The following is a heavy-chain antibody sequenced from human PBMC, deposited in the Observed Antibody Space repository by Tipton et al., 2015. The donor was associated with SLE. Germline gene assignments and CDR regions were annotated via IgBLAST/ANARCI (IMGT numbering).Heavy chain of an antibody. Sequence: TLSLTCTVSGGSISSDSYFWSWIRQPAGKGLEWIGRIYTGGGTNYNPSLKSRVTISVDTSKNQFSLKLSSVTAADTAVYYCAREASSGWYGRGAFDIWGQGTMVTVSS. D-gene: IGHD6-19*01. V-gene: IGHV4-61*02. J-gene: IGHJ3*02. CDR2: IYTGGGT. CDR1: GGSISSDSYF. CDR3: AREASSGWYGRGAFDI.